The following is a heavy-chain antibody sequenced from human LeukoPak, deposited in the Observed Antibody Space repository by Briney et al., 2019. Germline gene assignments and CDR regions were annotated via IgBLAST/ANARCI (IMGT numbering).Heavy chain of an antibody. CDR3: ATTHSSGWYPYDY. D-gene: IGHD6-19*01. J-gene: IGHJ4*02. CDR1: GFTFRNYG. Sequence: GGSLRLSCAASGFTFRNYGMQWVRQAPGKGLEWVAVIWFDGSDKKYADSVKGRFTISRDNSKSTLYLQMNSLRAEDTAVYYCATTHSSGWYPYDYWGQGTLVTVSS. CDR2: IWFDGSDK. V-gene: IGHV3-33*01.